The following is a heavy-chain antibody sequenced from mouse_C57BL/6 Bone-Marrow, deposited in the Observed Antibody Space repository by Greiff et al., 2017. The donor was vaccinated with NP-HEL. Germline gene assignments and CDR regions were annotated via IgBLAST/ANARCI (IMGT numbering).Heavy chain of an antibody. CDR1: GYTFTSYW. CDR2: IDPSDSYT. J-gene: IGHJ3*01. V-gene: IGHV1-50*01. CDR3: ARDGLQRPFAF. Sequence: QVQLQQPGAELVKPGASVKLSCKASGYTFTSYWMQWVKQRPGQGLEWIGEIDPSDSYTNYNQKFKGKATLTADTSASTASMQLSSLTSEDSAVYYCARDGLQRPFAFWGQGTLVTVSA. D-gene: IGHD1-1*01.